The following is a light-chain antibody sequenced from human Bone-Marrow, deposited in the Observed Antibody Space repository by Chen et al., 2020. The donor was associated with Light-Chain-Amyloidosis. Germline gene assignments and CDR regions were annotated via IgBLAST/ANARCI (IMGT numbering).Light chain of an antibody. V-gene: IGLV3-25*03. J-gene: IGLJ2*01. CDR2: RDT. CDR1: DLPTKY. CDR3: QSADSSGTDEVI. Sequence: SYELTQPPSVAVSPGQTARITCSGDDLPTKYAYWYQQKPGQAPVLVIHRDTERPSGISERFSGSSSGTTATLTISGVQAEDEADYHCQSADSSGTDEVIFGGGTKPTFL.